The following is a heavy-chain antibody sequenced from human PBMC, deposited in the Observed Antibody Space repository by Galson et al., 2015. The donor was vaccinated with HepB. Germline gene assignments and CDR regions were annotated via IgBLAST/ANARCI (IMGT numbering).Heavy chain of an antibody. CDR3: ARHGGDSSDAVGDYYYGMDV. Sequence: QSGAEVTKPGESLKISCKGSGYSFTSYWIGWVRQMPGKGLEWMGIIYPGDSDTRYGPSFQGQVTISADKSISTAYLQWSSLKASDTAMYYCARHGGDSSDAVGDYYYGMDVWGQGTTVTVSS. CDR1: GYSFTSYW. J-gene: IGHJ6*02. V-gene: IGHV5-51*01. D-gene: IGHD3-22*01. CDR2: IYPGDSDT.